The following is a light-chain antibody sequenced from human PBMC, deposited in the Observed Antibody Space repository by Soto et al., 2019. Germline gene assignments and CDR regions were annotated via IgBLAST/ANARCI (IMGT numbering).Light chain of an antibody. CDR3: QKYNSAPRT. CDR2: DAS. J-gene: IGKJ1*01. CDR1: QDLRNF. Sequence: DIQMTQSPSSLSASVGDRVTITCRASQDLRNFLAWYQKKPGKAPRLLIYDASALQSGVPSRFSALGSGTDFTLTISSLQPDDVAVYYCQKYNSAPRTFGQGTKVEIK. V-gene: IGKV1-27*01.